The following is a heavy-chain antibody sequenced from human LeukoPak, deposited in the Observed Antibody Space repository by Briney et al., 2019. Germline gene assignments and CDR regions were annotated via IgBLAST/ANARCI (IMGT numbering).Heavy chain of an antibody. J-gene: IGHJ4*02. CDR1: GGSFSGYY. V-gene: IGHV4-34*01. CDR3: ARQCSGGSCYPMGGFDY. Sequence: ASETLSLTCAVYGGSFSGYYWSWIRQPPGKGLEWIGEINHSGSTNYNPSLKSRVTISVDTSKNQFSLKLSSVTAADTAVYYCARQCSGGSCYPMGGFDYWGQGTLVTVSS. CDR2: INHSGST. D-gene: IGHD2-15*01.